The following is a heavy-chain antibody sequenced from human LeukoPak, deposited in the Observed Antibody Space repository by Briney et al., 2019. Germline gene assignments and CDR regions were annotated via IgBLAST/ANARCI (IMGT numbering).Heavy chain of an antibody. CDR2: NSFSGTT. CDR3: ARHPRRESRDNAFDI. CDR1: YGSVSSYY. D-gene: IGHD5-24*01. V-gene: IGHV4-59*08. J-gene: IGHJ3*02. Sequence: SETLSLTCTVSYGSVSSYYWSWIRQPPGKGLEWRGNNSFSGTTNYNPSLKSRVAISVDTSKNRFSLKLSCVTAADTALYYCARHPRRESRDNAFDIWGQATVVTVSS.